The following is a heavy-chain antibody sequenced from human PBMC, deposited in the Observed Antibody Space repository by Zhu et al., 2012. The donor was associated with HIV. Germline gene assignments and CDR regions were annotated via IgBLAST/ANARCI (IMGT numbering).Heavy chain of an antibody. CDR2: IYYTGST. CDR3: ARYYCTTTCYYFDY. D-gene: IGHD2-8*01. J-gene: IGHJ4*02. Sequence: QVQLQESGPGLVKPSETLSLTCTVSGGSTSGHYWSWIRQPPGKGLEWIGYIYYTGSTNYNPSLKSRVTMSVDTSKNQFSLKLNSVTAADTAVYYCARYYCTTTCYYFDYWGQGALGHRLL. CDR1: GGSTSGHY. V-gene: IGHV4-59*11.